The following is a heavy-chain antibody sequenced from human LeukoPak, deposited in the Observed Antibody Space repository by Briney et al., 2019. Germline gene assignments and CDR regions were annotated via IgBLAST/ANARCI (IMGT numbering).Heavy chain of an antibody. J-gene: IGHJ6*02. CDR1: GGSISTFH. V-gene: IGHV4-59*08. CDR2: NHNTGST. CDR3: ARHVHCSGGSCYWYGMDD. Sequence: SETLSLTCTVSGGSISTFHWSWIRQPPGRGLEWIGFNHNTGSTNYNPSLNSRVTISVDTSKNQFFLKLSSVTAADTAVYYCARHVHCSGGSCYWYGMDDWGQGTTVTVSS. D-gene: IGHD2-15*01.